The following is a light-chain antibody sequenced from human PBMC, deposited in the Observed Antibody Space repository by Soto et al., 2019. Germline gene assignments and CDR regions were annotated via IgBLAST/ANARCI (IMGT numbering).Light chain of an antibody. V-gene: IGLV2-14*03. J-gene: IGLJ2*01. Sequence: QSALTQPASVSGSPGQSITISCTGTSSDLGGFNYVSWYQHHPGKAPKLMIHNVSSRPSGVSDRFSGSKSGYTASLTISGLQDEDEADYYCSSYTTTRTVVFGGGTKLTVL. CDR2: NVS. CDR3: SSYTTTRTVV. CDR1: SSDLGGFNY.